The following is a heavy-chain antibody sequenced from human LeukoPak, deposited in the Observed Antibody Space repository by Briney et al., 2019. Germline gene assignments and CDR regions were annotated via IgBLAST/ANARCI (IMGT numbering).Heavy chain of an antibody. CDR1: GFTFSSYE. CDR3: ARDQIAVAGTRTFDY. J-gene: IGHJ4*02. V-gene: IGHV3-48*03. Sequence: RSGGSLRLSCAASGFTFSSYEMNWVRQAPGKGLEWVSYISSSGSTIYYADSVKGRFTISRDNAKNSLYLQMNSLRAEDTAVYYCARDQIAVAGTRTFDYWGQGTLVTVSS. CDR2: ISSSGSTI. D-gene: IGHD6-19*01.